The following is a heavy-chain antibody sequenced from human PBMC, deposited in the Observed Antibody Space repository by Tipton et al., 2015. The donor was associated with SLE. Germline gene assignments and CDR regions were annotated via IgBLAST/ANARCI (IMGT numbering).Heavy chain of an antibody. Sequence: SLRLSCAASGFTFSSYWMHWVRQVPGKGLVWVSGINTDGSATTYADSVKGRFTISRDNARNTLYLQMNSLRVEDTAVYYCACQYSSSYNWFDSWGQGTLVTVSS. CDR3: ACQYSSSYNWFDS. D-gene: IGHD6-6*01. CDR1: GFTFSSYW. CDR2: INTDGSAT. J-gene: IGHJ5*01. V-gene: IGHV3-74*01.